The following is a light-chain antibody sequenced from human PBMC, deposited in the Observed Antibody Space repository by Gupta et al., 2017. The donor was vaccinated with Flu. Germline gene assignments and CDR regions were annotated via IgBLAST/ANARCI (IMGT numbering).Light chain of an antibody. CDR1: TSNIGKNY. CDR2: RND. CDR3: AAWDDRLSGVV. Sequence: KVTISCSGNTSNIGKNYVYWFQQFPGAAPKRLVYRNDHRPSGVPDRFSGSKSGTSASLAISGLRAEDEADYHCAAWDDRLSGVVFGGGTKLTVL. J-gene: IGLJ2*01. V-gene: IGLV1-47*01.